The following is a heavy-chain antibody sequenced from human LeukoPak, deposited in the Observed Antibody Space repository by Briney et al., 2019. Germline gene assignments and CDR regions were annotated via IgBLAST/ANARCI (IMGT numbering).Heavy chain of an antibody. Sequence: GGSLRLSCAASGFTVSSTHMVWVRQAPGKGLEWVSVIYTGGNSYYAGSVQGRFIISRDNSKNTLYLQMNSLRAEDTAVYYCARGGITFDYWGQGTLVTVSS. CDR3: ARGGITFDY. CDR2: IYTGGNS. CDR1: GFTVSSTH. D-gene: IGHD3-10*01. J-gene: IGHJ4*02. V-gene: IGHV3-53*05.